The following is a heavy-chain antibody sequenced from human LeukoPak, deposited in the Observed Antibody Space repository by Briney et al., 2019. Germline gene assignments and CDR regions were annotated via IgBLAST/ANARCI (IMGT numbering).Heavy chain of an antibody. CDR2: IFGSGDVT. CDR1: GGSFSGYY. V-gene: IGHV3-23*01. J-gene: IGHJ4*02. D-gene: IGHD1-14*01. Sequence: ETLSLTCAVYGGSFSGYYWSWVRQAPGKGLEWVSGIFGSGDVTYYADSVKGRFTTSRDNSKNTVYLQMNSLRDEDTAVYYCAKDRVPDSRWDIDYWGQGTLVTVSS. CDR3: AKDRVPDSRWDIDY.